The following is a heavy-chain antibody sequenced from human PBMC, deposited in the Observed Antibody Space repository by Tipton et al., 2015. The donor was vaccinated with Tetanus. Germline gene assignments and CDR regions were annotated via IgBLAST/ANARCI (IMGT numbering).Heavy chain of an antibody. J-gene: IGHJ4*02. CDR1: GASINAGGYL. D-gene: IGHD1-26*01. CDR2: IYYTAHT. Sequence: GLVKPSETLSLTCTVSGASINAGGYLWTWVRQQPGKALEWIGQIYYTAHTTYNPSLDSRVTISVDTAKNQFSLRLSSVTPADAAVYFCARGLPREPFYLDYWGQGKPVTVSS. V-gene: IGHV4-31*03. CDR3: ARGLPREPFYLDY.